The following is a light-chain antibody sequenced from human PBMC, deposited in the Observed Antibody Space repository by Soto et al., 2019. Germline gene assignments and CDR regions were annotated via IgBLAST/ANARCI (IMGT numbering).Light chain of an antibody. CDR2: AAS. J-gene: IGKJ1*01. CDR3: QQSYSTLRT. Sequence: DIQMTQSPSSLSASVGDRVTITCRASQSISSYVNWYQQKPGKAPKLLIYAASSLQSGVPSRFRGSGSGTDFTLTISSLQPEDFATYYCQQSYSTLRTFGQGTKVDIK. V-gene: IGKV1-39*01. CDR1: QSISSY.